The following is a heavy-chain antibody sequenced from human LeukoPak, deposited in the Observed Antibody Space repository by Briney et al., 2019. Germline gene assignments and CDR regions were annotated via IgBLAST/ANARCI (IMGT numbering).Heavy chain of an antibody. J-gene: IGHJ4*02. Sequence: GGSLRLSCAASGFTFSSYGMHWVRQAPGKGLEYVSAINSNGGSTYYANSVKGRFTISRDNSKNTLYLQMGSLRAEDMAVYYCASTTPFNYYDSSGYYPDVDYWGQGTLVTVSS. V-gene: IGHV3-64*01. CDR3: ASTTPFNYYDSSGYYPDVDY. D-gene: IGHD3-22*01. CDR1: GFTFSSYG. CDR2: INSNGGST.